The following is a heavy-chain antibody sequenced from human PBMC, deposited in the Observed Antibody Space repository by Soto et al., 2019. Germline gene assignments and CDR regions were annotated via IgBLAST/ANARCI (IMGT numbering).Heavy chain of an antibody. CDR3: AREYSSGWYPWGWFDP. V-gene: IGHV1-18*04. J-gene: IGHJ5*02. D-gene: IGHD6-19*01. Sequence: XSAQVCCKPSGYAFTRYYISWVRQAPGQGREWMGWISAYNGNTNYAQKLQGRVTRTTDTSTSTAYMELRSLRSDYTAVYYCAREYSSGWYPWGWFDPWGQGTLVTVSS. CDR1: GYAFTRYY. CDR2: ISAYNGNT.